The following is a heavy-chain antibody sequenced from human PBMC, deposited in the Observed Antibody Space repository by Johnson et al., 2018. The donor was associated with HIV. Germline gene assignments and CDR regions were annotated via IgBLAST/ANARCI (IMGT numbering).Heavy chain of an antibody. CDR2: IWYDGSNK. CDR1: GFTFSSYG. D-gene: IGHD2-21*02. Sequence: VQLLESGGGVVQPGRSLRLSCAASGFTFSSYGMHWVRQAPGKGLEWVAVIWYDGSNKYYADSVKGRFTISRDNSKNTLYLQMNSLGLGDTAVYYCARDGSGHAVVVTATRRGYGFGLDMWGQGTMVTVSS. V-gene: IGHV3-33*01. J-gene: IGHJ3*02. CDR3: ARDGSGHAVVVTATRRGYGFGLDM.